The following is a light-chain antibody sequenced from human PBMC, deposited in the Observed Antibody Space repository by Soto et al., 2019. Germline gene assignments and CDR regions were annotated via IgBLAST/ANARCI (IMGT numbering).Light chain of an antibody. V-gene: IGKV1-33*01. CDR2: DAS. CDR3: QQYDNLPRT. CDR1: QDISNY. J-gene: IGKJ4*01. Sequence: DIQMTQSQSSLSASVGDRVTITCQASQDISNYLNWYQQKPGKAPKLLIYDASNLETGVPSRFSGSGSGTDFTFTISSLQPEDIATYYCQQYDNLPRTFGGGTKVDIK.